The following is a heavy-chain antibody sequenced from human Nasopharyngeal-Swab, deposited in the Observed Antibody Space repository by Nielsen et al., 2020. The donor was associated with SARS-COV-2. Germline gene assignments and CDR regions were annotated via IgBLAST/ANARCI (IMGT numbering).Heavy chain of an antibody. CDR1: GDSIAYSTSY. Sequence: SETLSLTCTVSGDSIAYSTSYWGWIRQPPGKGLDWIGNLYYNGNTYQNPSLKSRLTISVDKSKNQFSLQLSSVTAADTAVYYCVRSSSWYYFDYWAQGTQVTVSS. D-gene: IGHD6-13*01. CDR2: LYYNGNT. V-gene: IGHV4-39*01. CDR3: VRSSSWYYFDY. J-gene: IGHJ4*02.